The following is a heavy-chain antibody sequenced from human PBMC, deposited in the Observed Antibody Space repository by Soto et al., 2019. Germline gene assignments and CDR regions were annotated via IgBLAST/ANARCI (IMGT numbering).Heavy chain of an antibody. CDR1: GFTFRSFT. D-gene: IGHD6-13*01. CDR2: ISSNSAYI. V-gene: IGHV3-21*01. Sequence: PGGSLRLSCAASGFTFRSFTMNWVRQAPGKGLEWVSTISSNSAYIYYTYALRGRFTISRDNAKNSLHLQMNSLRAEDTAVYYCTRDASRDSSARGWFDPWGPGTLVTVSS. CDR3: TRDASRDSSARGWFDP. J-gene: IGHJ5*02.